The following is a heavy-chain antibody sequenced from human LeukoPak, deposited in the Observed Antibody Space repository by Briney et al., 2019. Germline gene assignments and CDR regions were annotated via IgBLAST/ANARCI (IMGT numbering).Heavy chain of an antibody. J-gene: IGHJ4*02. D-gene: IGHD6-19*01. CDR3: ARDVGIAVAGGLSNY. CDR1: GFTFNNYW. V-gene: IGHV3-7*01. CDR2: IKQDASEK. Sequence: PGGSLRLSCAASGFTFNNYWMSWVRQAPGKGLEWVANIKQDASEKYYVDSVKGRFTISRDSAKNSLYLQMNSLRAEDTAVYYCARDVGIAVAGGLSNYWGQGTLVTVSS.